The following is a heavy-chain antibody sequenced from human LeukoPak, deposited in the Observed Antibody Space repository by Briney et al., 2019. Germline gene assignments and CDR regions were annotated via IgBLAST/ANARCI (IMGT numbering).Heavy chain of an antibody. CDR1: GFTFSNYG. D-gene: IGHD3-10*01. CDR3: AKDRGARGGPASYYMDV. J-gene: IGHJ6*03. Sequence: PGGFLRLSCAASGFTFSNYGIHWVRQAPGKGLEWVTFIRYDGINEYYAESVKGRFTISRDNSKNTLYLQMNSLRAEDTAVYYCAKDRGARGGPASYYMDVWGKGSTVIVSS. V-gene: IGHV3-30*02. CDR2: IRYDGINE.